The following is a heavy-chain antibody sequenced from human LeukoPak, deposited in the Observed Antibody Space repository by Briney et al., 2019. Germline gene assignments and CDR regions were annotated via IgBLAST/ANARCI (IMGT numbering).Heavy chain of an antibody. V-gene: IGHV3-7*01. D-gene: IGHD6-25*01. CDR2: IKQDGSEK. CDR3: TRGGGEFDP. CDR1: GITFKNYW. J-gene: IGHJ5*02. Sequence: PGGSLRLSRVDTGITFKNYWMSWVRQAPGKGLEWVANIKQDGSEKYYVASVEGRFTISRDNAKNSLYLQMNRLTVEDTAVYYCTRGGGEFDPWGQGTLVTVSS.